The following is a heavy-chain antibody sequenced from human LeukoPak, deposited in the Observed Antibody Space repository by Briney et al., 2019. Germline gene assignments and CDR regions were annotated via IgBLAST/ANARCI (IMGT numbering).Heavy chain of an antibody. D-gene: IGHD3-22*01. Sequence: PSETLSLTCTVSGGPISSSNYYWGWIRQPPGKGLEWIGSIYYSGSAYYNPSLKSRVTISVDTSKNQFSLKLSSVTAADTAVYYCARGSGYYYGDFDYWGQGTLVTVSS. CDR2: IYYSGSA. V-gene: IGHV4-39*01. CDR1: GGPISSSNYY. J-gene: IGHJ4*02. CDR3: ARGSGYYYGDFDY.